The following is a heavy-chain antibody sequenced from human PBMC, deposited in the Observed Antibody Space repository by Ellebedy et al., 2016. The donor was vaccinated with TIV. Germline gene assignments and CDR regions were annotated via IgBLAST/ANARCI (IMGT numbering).Heavy chain of an antibody. CDR3: TRELRYATGLKMFDY. V-gene: IGHV4-39*07. CDR2: IYYSGST. CDR1: GGSISSSSYY. D-gene: IGHD3-10*01. J-gene: IGHJ4*02. Sequence: MPSETLSLTCTVSGGSISSSSYYWGWIRQPPGKGLEWIGSIYYSGSTNYNPSLKSRVTISVDKSKNQFSLKMGAVTAADTAVYYCTRELRYATGLKMFDYWGQGTLVTVSS.